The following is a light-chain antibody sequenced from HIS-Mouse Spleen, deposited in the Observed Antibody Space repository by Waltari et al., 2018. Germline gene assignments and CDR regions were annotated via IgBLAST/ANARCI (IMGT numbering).Light chain of an antibody. J-gene: IGLJ1*01. Sequence: QSVLTQPPSVSGAPGQRVTIPCTGRTSNTGAGYAVHWYQQLPGTAPKLLIYGNSNRPSGVPDRFSGSKSGTSASLAITGLQAEDEADYYCQSYDSSLSGYVFGTGTKVTVL. CDR2: GNS. CDR3: QSYDSSLSGYV. V-gene: IGLV1-40*01. CDR1: TSNTGAGYA.